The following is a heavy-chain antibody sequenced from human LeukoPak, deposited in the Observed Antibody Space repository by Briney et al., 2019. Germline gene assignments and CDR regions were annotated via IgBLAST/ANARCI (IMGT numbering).Heavy chain of an antibody. Sequence: GASVKVSCKTSRYSFTGYYIHWVRQAPGQGLEWMGWINPSSGDTNYAQKFQGTVTMTRDTSLSTAYMELSRLTSDDTAIFFCVTSAAGSSTWYFSLDYWGQGTPVTVSS. J-gene: IGHJ4*02. CDR2: INPSSGDT. CDR1: RYSFTGYY. D-gene: IGHD6-13*01. CDR3: VTSAAGSSTWYFSLDY. V-gene: IGHV1-2*02.